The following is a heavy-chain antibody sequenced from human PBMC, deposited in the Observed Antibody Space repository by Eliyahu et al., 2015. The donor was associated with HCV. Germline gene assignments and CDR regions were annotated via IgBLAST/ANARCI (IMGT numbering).Heavy chain of an antibody. D-gene: IGHD3-22*01. V-gene: IGHV2-5*02. CDR3: AHXGDSSGYYYPLNDAFDI. CDR2: IYWDDDK. Sequence: GWIXQPPGKALEWLARIYWDDDKRYSPXLKSRLTITKDTSKNXVVLTMTNMDPVDTATYYCAHXGDSSGYYYPLNDAFDIWGQGTMVTVSS. J-gene: IGHJ3*02.